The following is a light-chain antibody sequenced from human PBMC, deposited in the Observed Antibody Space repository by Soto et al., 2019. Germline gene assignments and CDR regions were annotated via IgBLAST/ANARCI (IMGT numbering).Light chain of an antibody. V-gene: IGLV2-11*01. CDR2: TVT. CDR1: SSDVGGYNY. J-gene: IGLJ1*01. CDR3: CSYAGSSSYV. Sequence: QSARTQPRSVSGSPGQSVTISCTGTSSDVGGYNYASWYQQHPGKAPKLMIYTVTKRPSGVPDRFSGSKSDNTASLTISGLQADDEADYYCCSYAGSSSYVFGTGTKVTVL.